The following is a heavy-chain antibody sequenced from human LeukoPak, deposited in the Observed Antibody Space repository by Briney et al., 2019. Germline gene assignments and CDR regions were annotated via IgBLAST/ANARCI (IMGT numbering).Heavy chain of an antibody. CDR1: GGSISSYY. J-gene: IGHJ5*02. CDR3: ARIRIYCSSTSCYPYNWFDP. V-gene: IGHV4-59*01. D-gene: IGHD2-2*01. Sequence: SETLSLTCTVSGGSISSYYWSWIRQPPGKGLEWIGYIYYSGSTNYNPSLKSRVTISVDTSKNQFSLKLSSVTAADTAVYYCARIRIYCSSTSCYPYNWFDPWGQGTLITVSS. CDR2: IYYSGST.